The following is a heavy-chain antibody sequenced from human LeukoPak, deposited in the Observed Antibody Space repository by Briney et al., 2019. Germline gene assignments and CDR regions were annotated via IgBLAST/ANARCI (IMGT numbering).Heavy chain of an antibody. CDR1: GGSISSYY. J-gene: IGHJ5*02. CDR3: AREKVVPAAITSNWFDP. CDR2: IYYSGST. V-gene: IGHV4-59*01. D-gene: IGHD2-2*01. Sequence: PSETLSLTCTVSGGSISSYYWSWIRQPPGKGLEWIGYIYYSGSTNYNPSLESRVTISVDTSKNQFSLKLSSVTAADTAVYYRAREKVVPAAITSNWFDPWGQGTLVTVSS.